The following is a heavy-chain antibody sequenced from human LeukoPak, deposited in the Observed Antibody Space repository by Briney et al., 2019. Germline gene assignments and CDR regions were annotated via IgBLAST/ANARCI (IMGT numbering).Heavy chain of an antibody. D-gene: IGHD5-18*01. J-gene: IGHJ6*02. CDR3: LIQLWPLDV. V-gene: IGHV1-69*02. CDR2: IIPILGIA. CDR1: GVTFSSYT. Sequence: GASVKVSCKASGVTFSSYTISGVRQAPGQGLEWMGRIIPILGIANYAQKFQGRVTITADKSTSTAYMELSSLRSEDTAVYYCLIQLWPLDVWGQGTTVTVSS.